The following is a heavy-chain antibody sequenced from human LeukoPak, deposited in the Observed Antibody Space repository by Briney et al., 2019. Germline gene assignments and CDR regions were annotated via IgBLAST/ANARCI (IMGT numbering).Heavy chain of an antibody. Sequence: ASVKVSCKASGYTFTGYYMHWVRQAPGQGLEWMGWINPNSGGTNYAQKFQGRVTMTRDTSISTAYMELSRLRSDDTAVYYCARGGSWYAYYYYYYMDVWGKGTTVTISS. CDR1: GYTFTGYY. V-gene: IGHV1-2*02. CDR3: ARGGSWYAYYYYYYMDV. CDR2: INPNSGGT. J-gene: IGHJ6*03. D-gene: IGHD6-13*01.